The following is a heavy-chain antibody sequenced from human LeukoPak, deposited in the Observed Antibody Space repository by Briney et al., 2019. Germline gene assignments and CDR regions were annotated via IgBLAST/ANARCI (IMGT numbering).Heavy chain of an antibody. D-gene: IGHD6-19*01. Sequence: GGSLRLSCAASEFAFSVYEMYWVRQAPGKGLEWVSYISSSGDTRYYADSVKGRLTISRDNAKNSLYLQMNSLRAEDTAVYYCATLTVASTFDYWGQGALVTVSS. CDR1: EFAFSVYE. CDR3: ATLTVASTFDY. CDR2: ISSSGDTR. V-gene: IGHV3-48*03. J-gene: IGHJ4*02.